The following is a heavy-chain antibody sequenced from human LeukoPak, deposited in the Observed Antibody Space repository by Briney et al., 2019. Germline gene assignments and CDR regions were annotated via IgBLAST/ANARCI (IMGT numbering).Heavy chain of an antibody. Sequence: GGSLRLSCAASGFDVKSHDIHWVRQPIGKGLEWVSSIESPRDIYYAGSVKGRFTISREDAENSVYLQMNKLRVEDTAIYYCAKVRRSVAYDYWGRGTLVTVSS. CDR3: AKVRRSVAYDY. CDR2: IESPRDI. V-gene: IGHV3-13*01. CDR1: GFDVKSHD. J-gene: IGHJ4*02.